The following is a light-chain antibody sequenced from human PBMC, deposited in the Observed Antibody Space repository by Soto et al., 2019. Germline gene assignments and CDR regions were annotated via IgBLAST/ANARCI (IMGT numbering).Light chain of an antibody. J-gene: IGKJ5*01. Sequence: DIQLTQSPSSLSASVGDRVTRTCRASETISTFLNWYQHKPVKAPKLLISAASRLQSGVPPRFSGSGSGTDFTLTINSLRPEDFASYYCQQSYSSSPITFGPGTRLENK. V-gene: IGKV1-39*01. CDR3: QQSYSSSPIT. CDR1: ETISTF. CDR2: AAS.